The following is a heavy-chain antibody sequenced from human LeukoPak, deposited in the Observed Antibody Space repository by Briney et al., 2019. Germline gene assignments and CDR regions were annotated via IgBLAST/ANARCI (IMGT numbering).Heavy chain of an antibody. V-gene: IGHV3-13*01. D-gene: IGHD2-15*01. J-gene: IGHJ4*02. Sequence: GGSLRLSCAASGFTFSTYDVHWVRQATGKGLEWVSAIGTDGDTYYLDSVKGRFTISREDAKKSLYLQMDSLRAGDTAVYYCARGGDSSIVDYWGQGTLVTVSS. CDR3: ARGGDSSIVDY. CDR1: GFTFSTYD. CDR2: IGTDGDT.